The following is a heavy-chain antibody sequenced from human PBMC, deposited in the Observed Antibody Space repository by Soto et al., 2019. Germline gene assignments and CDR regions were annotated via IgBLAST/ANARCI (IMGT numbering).Heavy chain of an antibody. CDR3: ASTAMGCFVT. Sequence: GGSLRLSCVASGFSISDYYMDWVRQAPGKGLEWVARVKHRPKDYGTEYAASVTGRFIISRDDSQNSFFLQMKSLKAEDTPVPYCASTAMGCFVTWGQGTLVTVSS. D-gene: IGHD2-21*02. J-gene: IGHJ5*02. CDR1: GFSISDYY. CDR2: VKHRPKDYGT. V-gene: IGHV3-72*01.